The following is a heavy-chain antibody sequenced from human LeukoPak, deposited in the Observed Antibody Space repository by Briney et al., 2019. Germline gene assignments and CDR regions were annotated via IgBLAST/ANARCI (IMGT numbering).Heavy chain of an antibody. CDR1: GFTFSSYS. CDR3: AKDSRETLAGTEDY. CDR2: ISSSSSYI. J-gene: IGHJ4*02. V-gene: IGHV3-21*04. D-gene: IGHD6-19*01. Sequence: PGGSLRLSCAASGFTFSSYSMNWVRQAPGKGLEWVSSISSSSSYIYYADSVKGRFTISRDNAKNSLYLQMNSLRAEDTAMYYCAKDSRETLAGTEDYWGRGTLVTVSS.